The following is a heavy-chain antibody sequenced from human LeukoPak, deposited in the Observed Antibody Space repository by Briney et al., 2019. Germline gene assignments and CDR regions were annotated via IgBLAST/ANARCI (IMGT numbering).Heavy chain of an antibody. CDR2: IYSDGGT. J-gene: IGHJ4*02. CDR1: GFXVSSNY. CDR3: ARDWGYCSSTSCHVFDY. D-gene: IGHD2-2*01. Sequence: GGSLRLSCAASGFXVSSNYISWVRQAPGKGLEWVSVIYSDGGTYYADSVKGQFTISRDNSKNTLYLQMNSLRVEDTAVYYCARDWGYCSSTSCHVFDYWGQGTLVTVSS. V-gene: IGHV3-53*01.